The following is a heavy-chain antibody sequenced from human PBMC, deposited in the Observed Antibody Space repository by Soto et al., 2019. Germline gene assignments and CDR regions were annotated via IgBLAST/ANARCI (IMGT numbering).Heavy chain of an antibody. V-gene: IGHV1-69*06. J-gene: IGHJ6*02. Sequence: QVQLVQSGAEVKKPGSSVKVSCKASGGTFSSYAISWVRQAPGQGLEWMGGIIPIFGTANYAQKFQGRVTITADKSTSTAYMELSSLRSEDTAVYYCARDLDNWNYDYYCGMDVWGQGTTVTVSS. CDR1: GGTFSSYA. CDR2: IIPIFGTA. D-gene: IGHD1-20*01. CDR3: ARDLDNWNYDYYCGMDV.